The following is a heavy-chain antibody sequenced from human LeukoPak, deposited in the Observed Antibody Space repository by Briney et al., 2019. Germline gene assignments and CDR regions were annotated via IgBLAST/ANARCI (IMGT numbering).Heavy chain of an antibody. J-gene: IGHJ5*02. CDR1: GGTFTSYD. CDR2: MNPNSANT. D-gene: IGHD5-18*01. CDR3: ARGIYTYGLSPFDP. V-gene: IGHV1-8*01. Sequence: SVKVSCKASGGTFTSYDINWVRQATGQGLEWMGWMNPNSANTGYAQKFQGRVTMTRNTSISTAYMELSSLRSEDTAVYYCARGIYTYGLSPFDPWGQGTLVTVSS.